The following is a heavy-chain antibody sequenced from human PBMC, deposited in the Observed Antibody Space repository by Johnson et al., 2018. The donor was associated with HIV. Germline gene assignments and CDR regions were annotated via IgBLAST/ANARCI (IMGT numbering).Heavy chain of an antibody. J-gene: IGHJ3*02. CDR3: ARGWDSSSSAFDI. V-gene: IGHV3-NL1*01. CDR1: GFTFSSYG. Sequence: QVQLVESGGGVVQPGRSLRLSCVASGFTFSSYGMHWVRQAPGKGLEWVSVISGSGDSTYYADSVKGRFTISRDNSKNTLYLQMNSLSAEDTAVYYCARGWDSSSSAFDIWGQGTMVTVSS. D-gene: IGHD6-6*01. CDR2: ISGSGDST.